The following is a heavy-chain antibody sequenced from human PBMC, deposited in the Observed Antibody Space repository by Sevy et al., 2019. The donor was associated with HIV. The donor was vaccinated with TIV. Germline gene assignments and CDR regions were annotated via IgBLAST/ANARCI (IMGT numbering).Heavy chain of an antibody. V-gene: IGHV3-23*01. D-gene: IGHD3-10*01. CDR2: IGSADYT. J-gene: IGHJ4*02. CDR3: AKEVSEHSYSDY. CDR1: GFTFSSYA. Sequence: GGSLRLSCVTSGFTFSSYAMSWVRQTPGKGLEWVSAIGSADYTYYADSVKGRFTISRDNSKNTLYLQMNGLRAEDTAVYYCAKEVSEHSYSDYWGQGTLVTVSS.